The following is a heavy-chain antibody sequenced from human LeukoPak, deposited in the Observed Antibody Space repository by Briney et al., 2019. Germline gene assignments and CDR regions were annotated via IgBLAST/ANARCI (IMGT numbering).Heavy chain of an antibody. D-gene: IGHD3-10*01. CDR2: IIPIFGTA. Sequence: SVKLSCKASGGTFISYAISWVRQAPGPGLEWMGGIIPIFGTANYGQKFQGRVTIPADESTSTAYMELSSLRSEDTAVYYCARKAGSGSYYIDWFDPWGQGTLVTVSS. CDR1: GGTFISYA. V-gene: IGHV1-69*13. CDR3: ARKAGSGSYYIDWFDP. J-gene: IGHJ5*02.